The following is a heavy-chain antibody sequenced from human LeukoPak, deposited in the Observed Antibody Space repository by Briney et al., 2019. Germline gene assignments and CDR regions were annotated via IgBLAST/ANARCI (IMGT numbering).Heavy chain of an antibody. J-gene: IGHJ4*02. CDR2: IIGSGDTR. CDR1: AGSFCSNE. CDR3: ARERTTIVSGTTIGAY. V-gene: IGHV3-48*03. Sequence: GGALLLFCSASAGSFCSNELIWWLHAPAGELLWISYIIGSGDTRYYADSVKGRFTISRDNAKNSLFLQMNSLTADDTAVYYCARERTTIVSGTTIGAYWGQGTLVTVSS. D-gene: IGHD2/OR15-2a*01.